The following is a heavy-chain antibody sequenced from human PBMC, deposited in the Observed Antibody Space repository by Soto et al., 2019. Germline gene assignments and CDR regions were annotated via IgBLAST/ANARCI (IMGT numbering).Heavy chain of an antibody. V-gene: IGHV5-51*01. CDR1: ISRFTSYG. D-gene: IGHD6-19*01. CDR2: IYPGYSDT. J-gene: IGHJ4*02. Sequence: SISRFTSYGKGWGVHMPGKVLQLMGIIYPGYSDTRYRPSFQGQVTISADKSISTAYLQWSSLKASDTAMYYCARPFDTSGWYDYWCQGTLFSVSS. CDR3: ARPFDTSGWYDY.